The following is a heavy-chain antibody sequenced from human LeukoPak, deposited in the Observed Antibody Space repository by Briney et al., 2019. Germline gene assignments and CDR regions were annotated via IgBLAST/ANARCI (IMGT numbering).Heavy chain of an antibody. CDR3: ARELATHAEYFQH. CDR2: INHSGST. D-gene: IGHD5-12*01. J-gene: IGHJ1*01. CDR1: GGSFSGYY. V-gene: IGHV4-34*01. Sequence: SETLSLTCAVYGGSFSGYYWSWIRQPPGKGLEWIGEINHSGSTNYNPSLKGRVTISVDTSKNQFSLKLSSVTAADTAVYYCARELATHAEYFQHWGQGTLVTVSS.